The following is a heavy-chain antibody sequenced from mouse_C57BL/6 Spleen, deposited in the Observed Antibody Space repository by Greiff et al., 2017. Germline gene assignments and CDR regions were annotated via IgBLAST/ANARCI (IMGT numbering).Heavy chain of an antibody. CDR1: GYTFTSYW. D-gene: IGHD1-1*01. CDR2: IHPNSGST. CDR3: ARVVYYGSSWGYFDV. Sequence: VQLQQPGAELVKPGASVKLSCKASGYTFTSYWMHWVKQRPGQGLEWIGMIHPNSGSTNYNEKFKSKATLTVDKSSSTAYMQLSSLTSEDSAVYYCARVVYYGSSWGYFDVWGTGTTVTVSS. V-gene: IGHV1-64*01. J-gene: IGHJ1*03.